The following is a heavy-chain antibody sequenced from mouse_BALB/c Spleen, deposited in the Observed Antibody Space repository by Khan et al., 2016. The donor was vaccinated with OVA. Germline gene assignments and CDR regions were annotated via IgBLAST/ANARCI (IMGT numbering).Heavy chain of an antibody. J-gene: IGHJ4*01. D-gene: IGHD2-13*01. CDR2: IWAGGST. CDR1: GFSLITYG. V-gene: IGHV2-9*02. CDR3: ARETAYYGDYEAMDY. Sequence: VELVESGPGLVAPSQSLSITCTVSGFSLITYGVHWVRQSPGKGLEWLGVIWAGGSTNYNSALMSRLSISKDNSKNQIFLTVNSLLTDDTAMYYCARETAYYGDYEAMDYWGQGPSVTVSS.